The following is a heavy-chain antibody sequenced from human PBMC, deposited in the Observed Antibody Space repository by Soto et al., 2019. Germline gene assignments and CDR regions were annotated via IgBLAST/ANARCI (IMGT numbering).Heavy chain of an antibody. J-gene: IGHJ3*01. Sequence: QVQLVQSGAEVKKPGSSVNVSCKASGGTFSSYTISWVRQAPGQGLEWVGRIIPLLRIANYAQKFQGRVTITAGRSSGTAYMDLSRLRSDDTAVYYCAREPPALKGDAYDVWGQGPMVIVSS. CDR1: GGTFSSYT. CDR3: AREPPALKGDAYDV. CDR2: IIPLLRIA. V-gene: IGHV1-69*08.